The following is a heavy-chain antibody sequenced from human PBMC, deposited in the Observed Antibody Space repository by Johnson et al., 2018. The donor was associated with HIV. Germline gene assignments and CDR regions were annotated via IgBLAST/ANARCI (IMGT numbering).Heavy chain of an antibody. CDR1: GFTFSTYA. V-gene: IGHV3-30*18. Sequence: QVQLVESWGGVVQPGRSLRLSCAASGFTFSTYAMHWVRQAPGKGLEWVALISYDGTDKYYADSVKGRFSISRDNSKNTLYLQINSLRAEDTAVYYCAKDGPDTSLYADAFDIWGQGTMVTVSS. CDR3: AKDGPDTSLYADAFDI. CDR2: ISYDGTDK. J-gene: IGHJ3*02. D-gene: IGHD2-8*01.